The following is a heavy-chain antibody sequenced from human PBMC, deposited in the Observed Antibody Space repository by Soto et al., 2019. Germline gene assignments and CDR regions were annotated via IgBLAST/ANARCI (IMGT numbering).Heavy chain of an antibody. Sequence: QVQLQQWGAGLLKPSETLSLTCAVYGGSFNDYYSTWIRQSPGKGLEWIGEINHSGSTNYNPSLKNPVTKSIDTSRNEFSLNLSSVTAADTAVYYCARRSSYYYYFAMDVWGQGTTVTVSS. J-gene: IGHJ6*02. CDR2: INHSGST. CDR1: GGSFNDYY. CDR3: ARRSSYYYYFAMDV. D-gene: IGHD2-2*01. V-gene: IGHV4-34*01.